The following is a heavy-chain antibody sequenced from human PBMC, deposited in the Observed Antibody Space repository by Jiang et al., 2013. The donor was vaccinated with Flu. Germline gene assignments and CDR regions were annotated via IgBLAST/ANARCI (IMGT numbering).Heavy chain of an antibody. V-gene: IGHV1-8*01. CDR3: ARSTSIAARRPRSVWERYGMDV. CDR2: MNPNSGNT. CDR1: GYTFTSYD. J-gene: IGHJ6*02. D-gene: IGHD6-6*01. Sequence: GAEVKKPGASVKVSCKASGYTFTSYDINWVRQATGQGLEWMGWMNPNSGNTGYAQKFQGRVTMTRNTSISTAYMELSSLRSEDTAVYYCARSTSIAARRPRSVWERYGMDVWGQGTTVTVSS.